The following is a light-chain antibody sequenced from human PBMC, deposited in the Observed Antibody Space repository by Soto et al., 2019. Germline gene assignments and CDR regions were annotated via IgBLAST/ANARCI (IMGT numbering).Light chain of an antibody. Sequence: DIQMTQSPSSLSASVGDRVTISCRASQGISNCLAWHQQKQGKDPKLLIYAASTLQSGVPSRFSGSGSGTDFTPTITSRQREDVSTDYCQKYNGAPWTFGQGTKVEIK. J-gene: IGKJ1*01. V-gene: IGKV1-27*01. CDR3: QKYNGAPWT. CDR2: AAS. CDR1: QGISNC.